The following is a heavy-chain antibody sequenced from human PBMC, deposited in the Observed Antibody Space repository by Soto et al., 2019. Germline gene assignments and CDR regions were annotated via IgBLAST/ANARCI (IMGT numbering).Heavy chain of an antibody. V-gene: IGHV3-30*18. J-gene: IGHJ4*02. CDR1: GFTFSSYG. Sequence: PGGSLRLSCAASGFTFSSYGMHWVRQAPGKGLEWVAVISYDGSNKYYADSVKGRFTISRDNSKNTLYLQMNSLRAEDTAVYYCAKGPGYCSSTSCYRSFDYWGQGTLVTVSS. CDR2: ISYDGSNK. D-gene: IGHD2-2*02. CDR3: AKGPGYCSSTSCYRSFDY.